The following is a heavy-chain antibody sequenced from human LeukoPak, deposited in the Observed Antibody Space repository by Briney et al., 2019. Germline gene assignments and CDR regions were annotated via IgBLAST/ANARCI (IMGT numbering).Heavy chain of an antibody. D-gene: IGHD3-3*01. CDR2: IYYSGST. J-gene: IGHJ4*02. CDR3: AKDDDFWSGYYTFDY. V-gene: IGHV4-59*01. CDR1: GGSISSYY. Sequence: PSEALSLTCTVSGGSISSYYWSWIRQPPGKGLEWIGYIYYSGSTNYNPSLKSRVTISVDTSKNQFSLKLSSVTAADTAVYYCAKDDDFWSGYYTFDYWGQGTLVTVSS.